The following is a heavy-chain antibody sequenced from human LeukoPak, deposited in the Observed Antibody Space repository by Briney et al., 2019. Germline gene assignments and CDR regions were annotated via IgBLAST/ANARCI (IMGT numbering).Heavy chain of an antibody. CDR2: IEQGGSEK. CDR3: ARDRGGYCTSTSCQKPLDY. J-gene: IGHJ4*02. V-gene: IGHV3-7*01. CDR1: EFTFSNYW. Sequence: PGGSLRLSCAASEFTFSNYWMTWVRQAPGQGLEWVASIEQGGSEKYSVDSVKGRFTISRDNAKNSLYLQMNSLRVEDTAVYYCARDRGGYCTSTSCQKPLDYWGQGTLVTVSS. D-gene: IGHD2-2*01.